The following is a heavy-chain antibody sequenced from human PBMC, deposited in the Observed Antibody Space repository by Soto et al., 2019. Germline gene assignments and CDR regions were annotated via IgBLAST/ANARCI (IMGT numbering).Heavy chain of an antibody. J-gene: IGHJ3*02. D-gene: IGHD2-15*01. CDR3: AKGEGYCSGGSCSLTGYGAFDI. V-gene: IGHV3-23*01. Sequence: GGSLRLSCAASGFTFSSYAMTWVRQAPGKGLEWVSAISGSGGYTDYADSVKGRSTISRDNSKNTLYLQMNSLRGEDTAVYYCAKGEGYCSGGSCSLTGYGAFDIWGQGTMVTVSS. CDR2: ISGSGGYT. CDR1: GFTFSSYA.